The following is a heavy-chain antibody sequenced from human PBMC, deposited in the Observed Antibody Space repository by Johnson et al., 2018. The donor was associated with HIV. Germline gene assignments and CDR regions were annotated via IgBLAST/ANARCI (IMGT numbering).Heavy chain of an antibody. CDR2: ISGIGGST. V-gene: IGHV3-23*04. J-gene: IGHJ3*02. CDR1: VFTFSSYA. CDR3: AKDPVGATWAFDI. Sequence: VQLVESGGGLVQPGGSLRLSCAAPVFTFSSYAMSWARQAPGQGLEWVSAISGIGGSTYYADPVTGRFTISRDNSKNTLYPQMNSLRAEDTAVYYCAKDPVGATWAFDIWGQGTMVTVSS. D-gene: IGHD1-26*01.